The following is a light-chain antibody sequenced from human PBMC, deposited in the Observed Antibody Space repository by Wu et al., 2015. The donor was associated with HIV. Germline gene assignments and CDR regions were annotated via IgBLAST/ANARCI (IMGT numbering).Light chain of an antibody. CDR2: GAS. J-gene: IGKJ3*01. V-gene: IGKV3-15*01. CDR1: QSVTYN. Sequence: EIVMTQSPATLSVSPGERATLTCRASQSVTYNLAWYQHKPGQAPRLLIYGASTRATEIPARFSGSGSGTEFTLTINGLQSEDLAVYYCQQYNSWPGFTFGPGTKVDI. CDR3: QQYNSWPGFT.